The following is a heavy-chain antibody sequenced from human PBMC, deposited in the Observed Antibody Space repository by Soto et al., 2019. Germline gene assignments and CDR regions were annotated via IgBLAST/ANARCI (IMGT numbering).Heavy chain of an antibody. J-gene: IGHJ6*02. CDR2: IIPIFGTA. CDR3: ASSQAGITIFGVAMDV. Sequence: QVQLVQSGAEVKKPGSSVKVSCKASGGTFSSYAISWVRQAPGQGLEWMGGIIPIFGTANYAQKFQGRVTNTADESTSTAYMELSSLRSEDTAGYYCASSQAGITIFGVAMDVWGQGTTVTVSS. D-gene: IGHD3-3*01. CDR1: GGTFSSYA. V-gene: IGHV1-69*01.